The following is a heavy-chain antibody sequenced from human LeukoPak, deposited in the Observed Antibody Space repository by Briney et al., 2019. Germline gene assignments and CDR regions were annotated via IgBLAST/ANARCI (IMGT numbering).Heavy chain of an antibody. CDR3: AKVASYYYGSGSYPPYFDY. V-gene: IGHV3-23*01. CDR2: ISGSGGST. Sequence: GGSLRLSCAASGFTFSSYWMHWVRQVPGKGLEWVSAISGSGGSTYYADSVKGRFTISRDNSKNTLYLQMNSLRAEDTAVYYCAKVASYYYGSGSYPPYFDYWGQGTLVTVSS. CDR1: GFTFSSYW. J-gene: IGHJ4*02. D-gene: IGHD3-10*01.